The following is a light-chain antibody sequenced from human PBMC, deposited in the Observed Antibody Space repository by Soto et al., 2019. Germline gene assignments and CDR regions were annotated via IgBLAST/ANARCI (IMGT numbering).Light chain of an antibody. CDR2: DSS. Sequence: EIVMTQSPATLSVSPGESATLSCRASQSIRNDLAWYQQKPGQAPRLLISDSSTRATTIPARFNGSGSGTEFSLVISNLQSDDFAVYYCHQYNTWPLTFGGGTKVEIK. J-gene: IGKJ4*01. V-gene: IGKV3-15*01. CDR1: QSIRND. CDR3: HQYNTWPLT.